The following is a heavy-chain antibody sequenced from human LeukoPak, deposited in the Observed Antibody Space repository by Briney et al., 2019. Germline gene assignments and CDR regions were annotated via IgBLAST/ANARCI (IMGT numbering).Heavy chain of an antibody. CDR2: ISPYNGNT. J-gene: IGHJ4*02. Sequence: ASVKVSCKPSGYTFNTYGITWVRQAPGQGLEWMGWISPYNGNTNYAQKFQGRVTMTTDTSTSTAYMELRSLRSDDTAVYYCARGPPPDFDCWGQGTLVTVSS. CDR3: ARGPPPDFDC. V-gene: IGHV1-18*01. CDR1: GYTFNTYG.